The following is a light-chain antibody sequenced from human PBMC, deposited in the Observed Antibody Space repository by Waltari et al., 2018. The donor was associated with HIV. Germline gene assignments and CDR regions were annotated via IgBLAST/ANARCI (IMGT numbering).Light chain of an antibody. CDR1: QVIRND. Sequence: AIQMTQSPSSLSASVGDTVTITCRASQVIRNDLGWYQQKPGKAPKVLIYAASTLQTGGPSRFSGSGSGTDFTLTISSLQPDDFATYYCLQDYISPWTFGQGTEVEMK. CDR2: AAS. CDR3: LQDYISPWT. J-gene: IGKJ1*01. V-gene: IGKV1-6*02.